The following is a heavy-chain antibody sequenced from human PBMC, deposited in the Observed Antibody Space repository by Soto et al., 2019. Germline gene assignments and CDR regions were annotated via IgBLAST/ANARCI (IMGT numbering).Heavy chain of an antibody. D-gene: IGHD3-3*01. CDR1: GFTVSSNY. Sequence: VGSLRLSCAASGFTVSSNYMSWVRQAPGKGLEWVSVIYSGGSTFYADSVKGRFTISRDNAKNSLDLQMNSLRAEDTALYYCVREEGTLFGAVTRFDYWGQGTLVTVSS. CDR2: IYSGGST. CDR3: VREEGTLFGAVTRFDY. J-gene: IGHJ4*02. V-gene: IGHV3-53*01.